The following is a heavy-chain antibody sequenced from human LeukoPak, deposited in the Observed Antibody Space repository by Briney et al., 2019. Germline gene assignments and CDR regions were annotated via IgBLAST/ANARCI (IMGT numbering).Heavy chain of an antibody. CDR1: GFNFSSYS. CDR2: ISSSSSTK. V-gene: IGHV3-48*04. CDR3: ARGYYGSGSYYNTFDY. J-gene: IGHJ4*02. Sequence: GGSLRLSCAASGFNFSSYSMNWVRQAPGKGLEWVSYISSSSSTKYYADSVKGRFTISRDNAKNSLYLQMNSLRAEDTAEYYCARGYYGSGSYYNTFDYWGQGTLVTVSS. D-gene: IGHD3-10*01.